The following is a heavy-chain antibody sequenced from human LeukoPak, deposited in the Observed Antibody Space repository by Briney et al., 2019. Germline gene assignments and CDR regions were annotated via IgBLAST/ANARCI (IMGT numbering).Heavy chain of an antibody. V-gene: IGHV4-61*02. Sequence: PSQTLSLTCTISGGSINIDLYYWAWIRQPAGKRLEWIRRIYTNGWTDYNPSLKSRVTISVDTSKNQFSLKLSFVTAADTAFYYCARGSGWNSFNPWGQGTLVTVSS. D-gene: IGHD6-19*01. CDR1: GGSINIDLYY. J-gene: IGHJ5*02. CDR2: IYTNGWT. CDR3: ARGSGWNSFNP.